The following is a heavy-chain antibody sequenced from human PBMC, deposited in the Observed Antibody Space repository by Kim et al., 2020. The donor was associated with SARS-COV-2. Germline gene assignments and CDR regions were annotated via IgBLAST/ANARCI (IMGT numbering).Heavy chain of an antibody. V-gene: IGHV1-8*01. CDR1: GYTFTSYD. D-gene: IGHD3-9*01. CDR3: ASWTPRISYYDILSKRNQNYYYYYGMDV. CDR2: MNPNSGNT. Sequence: ASVKVSCKASGYTFTSYDINWVRQATGQGLEWMGWMNPNSGNTGYAQKFQGRVTMTRNTSISTAYMELSSLRSEDTAVYYCASWTPRISYYDILSKRNQNYYYYYGMDVWGQGTTVTVSS. J-gene: IGHJ6*02.